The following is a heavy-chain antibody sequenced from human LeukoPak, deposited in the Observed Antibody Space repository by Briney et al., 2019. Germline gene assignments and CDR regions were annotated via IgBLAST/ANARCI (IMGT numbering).Heavy chain of an antibody. V-gene: IGHV3-7*05. D-gene: IGHD3-10*01. CDR1: GFSFSNYW. Sequence: GGSLRLSCAASGFSFSNYWMSWVRQAPGKGPEWVANIKYDGSEKYYVDSVKGRFTISRDNAKKSLYLQMNSLRDEDTAGYYCTEGGTITWVEDYWGQGTLVTVSS. CDR3: TEGGTITWVEDY. CDR2: IKYDGSEK. J-gene: IGHJ4*02.